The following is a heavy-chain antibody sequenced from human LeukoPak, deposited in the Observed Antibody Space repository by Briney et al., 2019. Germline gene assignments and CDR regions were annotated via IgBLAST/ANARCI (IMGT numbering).Heavy chain of an antibody. CDR2: IYPGDSDT. V-gene: IGHV5-51*01. D-gene: IGHD6-19*01. CDR3: ARCLHTYSSGWGY. J-gene: IGHJ4*02. Sequence: GEALQISCQGSGYSFTSYWIGWVRQMPGKGLEWMGIIYPGDSDTRYSPSFQGQVTISADKSISTAYLQWSSLKASDTAMYYCARCLHTYSSGWGYWGQGTLVTVSS. CDR1: GYSFTSYW.